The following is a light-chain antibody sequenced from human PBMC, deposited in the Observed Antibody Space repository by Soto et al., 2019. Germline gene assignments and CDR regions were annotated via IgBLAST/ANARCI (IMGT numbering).Light chain of an antibody. J-gene: IGKJ3*01. CDR1: QSVSSY. Sequence: EIVLTQSPGTLSLSPGERATLSCRASQSVSSYLAWCQQKPGQAPRLLIYDASNRATGIPARFSGSGSGTDFTLTISRLEPEDFAVYCCQQYGSSPFTFGPGTKVDNK. V-gene: IGKV3-20*01. CDR2: DAS. CDR3: QQYGSSPFT.